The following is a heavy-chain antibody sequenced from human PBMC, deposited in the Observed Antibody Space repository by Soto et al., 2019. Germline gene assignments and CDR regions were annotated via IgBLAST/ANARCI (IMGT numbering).Heavy chain of an antibody. CDR3: ATVTTDIYFDY. V-gene: IGHV4-34*08. CDR2: INHSGST. Sequence: SETRSLTCAVYGGTFSGYYWRWIRQPPGKGLEWIGEINHSGSTKYNPSLKSRVTISVDTSKNQFSLKLSSVTAADTAVYYCATVTTDIYFDYWGDGPLVTVS. CDR1: GGTFSGYY. D-gene: IGHD4-4*01. J-gene: IGHJ4*01.